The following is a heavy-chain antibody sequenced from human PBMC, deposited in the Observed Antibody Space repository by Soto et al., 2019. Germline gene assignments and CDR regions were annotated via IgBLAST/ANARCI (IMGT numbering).Heavy chain of an antibody. CDR1: GGFVTSGSYY. Sequence: QVQLQQWGAGLLKPSETLSLTCAVYGGFVTSGSYYWSWIRQPPGKGLEWIGEMSHSGGTHFNPSLKSRVTISVDTSKNQFTLKMSSVTAADTALYYCAREERATATTVVDAFDIWGPGTMVTVSS. CDR3: AREERATATTVVDAFDI. D-gene: IGHD1-1*01. CDR2: MSHSGGT. V-gene: IGHV4-34*01. J-gene: IGHJ3*02.